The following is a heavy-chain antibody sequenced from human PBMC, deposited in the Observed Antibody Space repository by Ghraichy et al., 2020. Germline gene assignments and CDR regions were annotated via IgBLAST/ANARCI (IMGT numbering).Heavy chain of an antibody. CDR3: AKEEDYGGYYGMDV. D-gene: IGHD4-23*01. CDR2: IYSGGST. Sequence: GGSLRLSCAASGFTVSSNYMSWVRQAPGKGLEWVSVIYSGGSTYYADSVKGRFTISRDNSKNTLYLQMNSLRAEDTAVYYCAKEEDYGGYYGMDVWGQGTTVTVSS. V-gene: IGHV3-53*01. CDR1: GFTVSSNY. J-gene: IGHJ6*02.